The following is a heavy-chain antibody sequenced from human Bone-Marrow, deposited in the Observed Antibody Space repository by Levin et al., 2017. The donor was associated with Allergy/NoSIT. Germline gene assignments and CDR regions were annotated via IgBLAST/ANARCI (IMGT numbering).Heavy chain of an antibody. CDR3: AHRRSGSYFAY. J-gene: IGHJ4*02. Sequence: ESGPTLVKPTQTLTLTCTFSGFSLRTSEVAVAWIRQPPGKALEWLALIYWDDDKRYSPSLKSRLTINKNTSKNQVVLTMANMDPVDTATYYCAHRRSGSYFAYWGQGALVTVSS. CDR2: IYWDDDK. V-gene: IGHV2-5*02. CDR1: GFSLRTSEVA. D-gene: IGHD3-10*01.